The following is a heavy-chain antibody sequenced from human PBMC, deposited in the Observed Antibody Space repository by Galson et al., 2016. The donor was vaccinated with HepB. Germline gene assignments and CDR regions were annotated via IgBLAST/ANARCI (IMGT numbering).Heavy chain of an antibody. CDR3: TRVHREGIAAAGLQI. CDR2: INTDGSGT. J-gene: IGHJ4*02. V-gene: IGHV3-74*01. Sequence: SLRLSCAASGFPFSKYWMHWVRQAPGKGLVWVSRINTDGSGTTYADSVKGRFTISRDNAKNTLYLQMNSLRAEDTALYYCTRVHREGIAAAGLQIWGQGTLVTVSS. CDR1: GFPFSKYW. D-gene: IGHD6-13*01.